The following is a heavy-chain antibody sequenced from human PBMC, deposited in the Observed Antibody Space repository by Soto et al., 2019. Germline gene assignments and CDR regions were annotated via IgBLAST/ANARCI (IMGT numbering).Heavy chain of an antibody. Sequence: QVQLVQSGAEVKKPGSSVKVSCKASVGTFSSYAISWVRQAPGQGLEWMGGIIPIFGTANYAQKFQGRVTITADESTSTAYMELSSLRSEDTAVYYCAYYGSGSYPYYYGMDVWGQGTTVTVSS. CDR2: IIPIFGTA. V-gene: IGHV1-69*01. CDR1: VGTFSSYA. J-gene: IGHJ6*02. CDR3: AYYGSGSYPYYYGMDV. D-gene: IGHD3-10*01.